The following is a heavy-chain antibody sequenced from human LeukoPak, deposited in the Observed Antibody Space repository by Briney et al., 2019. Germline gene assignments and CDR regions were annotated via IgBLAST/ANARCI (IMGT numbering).Heavy chain of an antibody. D-gene: IGHD1-26*01. CDR1: GFTFSSYA. V-gene: IGHV3-30-3*01. CDR2: ISYDGSNK. Sequence: GGSLRLSCAASGFTFSSYAMHWVRQAPGKGLEWVAVISYDGSNKYYADSVKGRFTISRDNSKNTLYLQMNSLRAEDTAVYYCANGGNGRSYQRGAFDIWGQGTMVTVSS. CDR3: ANGGNGRSYQRGAFDI. J-gene: IGHJ3*02.